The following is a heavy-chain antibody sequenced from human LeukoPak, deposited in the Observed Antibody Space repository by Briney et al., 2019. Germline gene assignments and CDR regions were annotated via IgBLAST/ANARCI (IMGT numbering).Heavy chain of an antibody. Sequence: SETLSLTCTVSGYSLSSGYYWGWIRQPPGKGLEWIGSIYHSGSTYYNPSLKSRVTISVDTSKNQFSLKLSSVTAADTAVYYCARDDAAMVTAIDYWGQGTLVTVSS. D-gene: IGHD5-18*01. CDR2: IYHSGST. CDR3: ARDDAAMVTAIDY. V-gene: IGHV4-38-2*02. J-gene: IGHJ4*02. CDR1: GYSLSSGYY.